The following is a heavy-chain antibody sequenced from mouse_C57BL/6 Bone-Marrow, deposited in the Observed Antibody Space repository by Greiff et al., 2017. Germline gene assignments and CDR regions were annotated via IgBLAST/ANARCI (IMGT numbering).Heavy chain of an antibody. CDR1: GYTFTSYW. J-gene: IGHJ3*01. V-gene: IGHV1-50*01. CDR2: IDPSDSYT. D-gene: IGHD4-1*02. CDR3: ANNWDWFAY. Sequence: VQLQQPGAELVKPGASVKLSCKASGYTFTSYWMQWVKQRPGQGLEWIGEIDPSDSYTNYNQKFKGKATLTVDTSSSTAYMQLSSLTSEDSVVYYCANNWDWFAYWGQGTLVTVSA.